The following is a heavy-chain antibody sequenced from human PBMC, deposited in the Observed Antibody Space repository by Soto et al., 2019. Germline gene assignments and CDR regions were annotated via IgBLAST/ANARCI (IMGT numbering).Heavy chain of an antibody. V-gene: IGHV3-7*01. CDR3: SPSFAS. CDR2: ISPDGSEN. J-gene: IGHJ4*02. CDR1: GFTVSSFW. Sequence: GGSLRLSSAASGFTVSSFWITGVRQAPAKGLEWVANISPDGSENHYVDSVKGRFTISRDNAKNSLYLQMSRLPAEDSAHFYCSPSFASWGQANRVSVS.